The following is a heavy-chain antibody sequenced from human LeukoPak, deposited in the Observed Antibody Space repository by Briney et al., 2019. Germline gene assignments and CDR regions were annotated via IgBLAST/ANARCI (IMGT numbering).Heavy chain of an antibody. CDR2: ISSSSSYI. J-gene: IGHJ6*03. Sequence: PGGSLRLSCAASGFTFSSYSMIWVRQAPGKGLEWVSSISSSSSYIYYADSLKGRFTISRDNAKNSLYLQMNSLRAEDTAVYYCARAREYIYYMDVWGKGTTVTVSS. D-gene: IGHD2/OR15-2a*01. V-gene: IGHV3-21*01. CDR1: GFTFSSYS. CDR3: ARAREYIYYMDV.